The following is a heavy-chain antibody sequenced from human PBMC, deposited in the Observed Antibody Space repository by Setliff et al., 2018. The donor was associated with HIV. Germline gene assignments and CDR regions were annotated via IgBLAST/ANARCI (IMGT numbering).Heavy chain of an antibody. J-gene: IGHJ5*02. V-gene: IGHV4-34*01. CDR3: ARVKSIKTTLVRLWPRFDL. Sequence: SETLSLTCAVYGQSISGYYWSWIRQTPGKGLEWIGEINHGGDTNYNPSLKSRVTISVGSSYNHFSLKLSSVTAADTGVYYCARVKSIKTTLVRLWPRFDLWAREPRSPSPQ. D-gene: IGHD3-10*01. CDR2: INHGGDT. CDR1: GQSISGYY.